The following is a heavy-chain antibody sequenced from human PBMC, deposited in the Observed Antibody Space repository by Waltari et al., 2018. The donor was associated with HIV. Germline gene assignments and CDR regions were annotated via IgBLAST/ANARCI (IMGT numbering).Heavy chain of an antibody. CDR1: GFTLSSYG. J-gene: IGHJ5*02. Sequence: QVQLVESGGGVVQPGRSLRLSSVASGFTLSSYGLAWVRQAPGKGLEWVAVISYDGSNNYYADSVKGRFTISRDNSKNTLYLQMNSLRAEDTAVYYCAKDYFVVVTAAGPFDPWGQGTLVTVSS. D-gene: IGHD2-21*02. V-gene: IGHV3-30*18. CDR2: ISYDGSNN. CDR3: AKDYFVVVTAAGPFDP.